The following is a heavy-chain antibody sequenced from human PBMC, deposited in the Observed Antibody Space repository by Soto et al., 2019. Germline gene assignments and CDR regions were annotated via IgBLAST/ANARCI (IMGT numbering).Heavy chain of an antibody. V-gene: IGHV1-18*01. CDR3: GRCRTDSYAMDV. J-gene: IGHJ6*02. Sequence: ASVKVSCKASGYRFTSYGIGWVRQVPGQGPEWMGWISPYNGRTNYAQSVKGRVVMTTDISTNTVYLELRSRRSDDSAIYYCGRCRTDSYAMDVWGQGTTVTVSS. CDR2: ISPYNGRT. D-gene: IGHD5-18*01. CDR1: GYRFTSYG.